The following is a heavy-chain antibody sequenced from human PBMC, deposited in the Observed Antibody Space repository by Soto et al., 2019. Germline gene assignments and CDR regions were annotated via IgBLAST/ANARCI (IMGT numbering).Heavy chain of an antibody. D-gene: IGHD3-10*01. CDR2: SFYSGIT. Sequence: QVQLQESGPRLVKPLQTLSLTCTVSGDSINSGDYYWSWIRQPPRRGLEWVGYSFYSGITDYNPSLKSRMTISMDTSKNQFSLRLNSVTAADTAVYFCARWSGVGVAGMDVWGQGTTVSVSS. V-gene: IGHV4-30-4*01. CDR3: ARWSGVGVAGMDV. J-gene: IGHJ6*02. CDR1: GDSINSGDYY.